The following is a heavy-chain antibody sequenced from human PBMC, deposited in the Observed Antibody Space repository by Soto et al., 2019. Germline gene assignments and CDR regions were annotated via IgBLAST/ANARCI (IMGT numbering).Heavy chain of an antibody. V-gene: IGHV1-2*04. CDR1: GYTFTGYY. CDR2: INPNSGGT. Sequence: ASVKVSCKASGYTFTGYYMHWVRQAPGQGLEWMGWINPNSGGTNYAQKFQGWVTMTRDTSISTAYMELSRLRSDDTAVYYCAREGGGLSMVRGYYFDYWGQGTLVTVSS. CDR3: AREGGGLSMVRGYYFDY. D-gene: IGHD3-10*01. J-gene: IGHJ4*02.